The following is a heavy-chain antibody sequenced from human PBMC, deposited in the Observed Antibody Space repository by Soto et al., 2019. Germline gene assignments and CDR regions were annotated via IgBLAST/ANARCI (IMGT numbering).Heavy chain of an antibody. CDR3: ARSPYYYDSSGYYWVWFDY. Sequence: SETLSLARTVSGGSISSYYWSWIRQPPGKGLEWIGYIYYSGSTNYNPSLKSRVTISVDTSKNQFSLKLSSVTAADTAVYYCARSPYYYDSSGYYWVWFDYWGQGTLVTVS. CDR2: IYYSGST. D-gene: IGHD3-22*01. J-gene: IGHJ4*02. CDR1: GGSISSYY. V-gene: IGHV4-59*08.